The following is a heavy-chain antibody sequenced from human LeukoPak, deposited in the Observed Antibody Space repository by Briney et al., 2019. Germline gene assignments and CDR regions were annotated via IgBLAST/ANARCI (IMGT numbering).Heavy chain of an antibody. CDR3: ASGIGSATRSGYDY. CDR2: ISSSSSYI. D-gene: IGHD3-3*01. J-gene: IGHJ4*02. V-gene: IGHV3-21*01. Sequence: GGSLRLSCAASGLTFSSYSMNWVRQAPGKGLEWVSSISSSSSYIDYADSVKGRFTISRDNAKNSLYLQMNSLRAEDTAVYYCASGIGSATRSGYDYWGQGTLVTVSS. CDR1: GLTFSSYS.